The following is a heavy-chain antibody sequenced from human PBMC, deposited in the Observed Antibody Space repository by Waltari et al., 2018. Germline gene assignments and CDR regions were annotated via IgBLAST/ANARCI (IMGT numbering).Heavy chain of an antibody. Sequence: QVQLVQSGADVKKPGASVTVSCKASGYTFTSYDINWVRQATGQGLEWMGWMNPNSGNTGYAQNFQGRVSMTSSTSANTAYMELSSLTSEDTAVYYCARGRRDSSGPGGWYLYWGQGTPVVVSS. D-gene: IGHD6-19*01. CDR2: MNPNSGNT. CDR1: GYTFTSYD. J-gene: IGHJ4*02. V-gene: IGHV1-8*02. CDR3: ARGRRDSSGPGGWYLY.